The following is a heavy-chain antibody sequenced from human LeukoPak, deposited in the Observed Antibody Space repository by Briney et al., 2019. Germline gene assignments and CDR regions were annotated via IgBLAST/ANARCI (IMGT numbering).Heavy chain of an antibody. CDR1: GGSISSSSYY. Sequence: PSETLSLTCTVSGGSISSSSYYWGWIRQPPGKGPEWIGSIYYSGSTYYNPSLKSRVTISVDTSKNQFSLKLSSVTAADTAVYYCVVQSLGYYYDSSGYYSWGQGTLVTVSS. CDR3: VVQSLGYYYDSSGYYS. CDR2: IYYSGST. D-gene: IGHD3-22*01. V-gene: IGHV4-39*01. J-gene: IGHJ4*02.